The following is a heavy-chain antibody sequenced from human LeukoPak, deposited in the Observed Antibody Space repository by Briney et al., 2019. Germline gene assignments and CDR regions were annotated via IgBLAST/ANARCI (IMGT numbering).Heavy chain of an antibody. CDR2: IYYSGST. CDR3: GYDYVWGSSDF. J-gene: IGHJ4*02. V-gene: IGHV4-31*03. Sequence: SETLSLTCTVSGGSISSGGYYWSWIRQHPGKGLEWIGYIYYSGSTYYNPSLKSRVTISVDTSKNQFSLKLSSVTAADTAVYYCGYDYVWGSSDFGGQGTLVTVSS. D-gene: IGHD3-16*01. CDR1: GGSISSGGYY.